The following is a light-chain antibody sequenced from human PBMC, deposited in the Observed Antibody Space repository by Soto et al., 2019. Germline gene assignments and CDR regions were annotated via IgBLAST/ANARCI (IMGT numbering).Light chain of an antibody. J-gene: IGLJ3*02. CDR3: SSYTSSSTWV. CDR1: SGDVGGYNY. Sequence: QSALTQPASVSGSPGQSITISCTGTSGDVGGYNYVSWYQQHPGKAPKLMIYEVSYRPSGVSNRFSGSKSGNTASLTISGLQAEDEADYYCSSYTSSSTWVFGGGTKLTVL. V-gene: IGLV2-14*01. CDR2: EVS.